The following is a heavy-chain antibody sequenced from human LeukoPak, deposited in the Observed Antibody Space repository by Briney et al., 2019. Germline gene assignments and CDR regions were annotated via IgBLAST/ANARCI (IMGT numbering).Heavy chain of an antibody. V-gene: IGHV3-74*03. CDR1: GFTFSSYW. J-gene: IGHJ1*01. Sequence: PGGSLRLSCAASGFTFSSYWMHWVRQAPGKGLVWVSGTNTDGSSTVYADSGKGRFTIARDNAKNTLYLQMNSLRAEDTAVYYCYGANAEHWGQGTLVTVSS. CDR2: TNTDGSST. CDR3: YGANAEH. D-gene: IGHD4-23*01.